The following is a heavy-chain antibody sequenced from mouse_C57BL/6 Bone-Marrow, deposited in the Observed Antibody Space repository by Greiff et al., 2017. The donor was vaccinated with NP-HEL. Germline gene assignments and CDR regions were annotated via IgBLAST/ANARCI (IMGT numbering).Heavy chain of an antibody. D-gene: IGHD4-1*02. CDR3: ARSPNWVYWYFDV. CDR1: GYTFTSYW. CDR2: IDPSDSYT. V-gene: IGHV1-59*01. Sequence: QVQLQQPGAELVRPGTSVKLSCKASGYTFTSYWMHWVKQRPGQGLEWIGVIDPSDSYTNYNQKFKGKATLTVDTSSSTAYMQLSSLTSEDSAVYYCARSPNWVYWYFDVCGTGTTVTVSS. J-gene: IGHJ1*03.